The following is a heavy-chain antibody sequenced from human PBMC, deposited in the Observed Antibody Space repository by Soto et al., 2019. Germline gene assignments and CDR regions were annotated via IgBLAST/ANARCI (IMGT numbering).Heavy chain of an antibody. CDR2: IKQDGSEK. Sequence: GGSLRLSCAASGFTFSSYAMHWVRQAPGKGLEWVANIKQDGSEKYYVDSVKGRFTISRDNAKNSLYLQMNSLRAEDTAVYYRAREHYYGMDVWGQGTTVTVSS. CDR3: AREHYYGMDV. V-gene: IGHV3-7*01. CDR1: GFTFSSYA. J-gene: IGHJ6*02.